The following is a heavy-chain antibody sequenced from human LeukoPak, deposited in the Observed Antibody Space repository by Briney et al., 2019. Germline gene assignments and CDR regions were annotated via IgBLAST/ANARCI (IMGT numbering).Heavy chain of an antibody. Sequence: ASVKVSCKVSGYTLTELSMHWVRQAPGQGLEWMGGIIPIFDTANYPQRFQGRVSISTDKSTSTAYMELSSLRSEDTAVYYCARDLERYYDLEGRSGYWGQGTLVTVSS. J-gene: IGHJ4*02. D-gene: IGHD3-3*01. V-gene: IGHV1-69*05. CDR1: GYTLTELS. CDR3: ARDLERYYDLEGRSGY. CDR2: IIPIFDTA.